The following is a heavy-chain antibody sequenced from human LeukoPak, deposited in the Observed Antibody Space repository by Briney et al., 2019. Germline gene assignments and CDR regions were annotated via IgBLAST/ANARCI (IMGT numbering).Heavy chain of an antibody. D-gene: IGHD6-19*01. CDR2: IYYSGST. CDR3: AREGPTSSGWLPKFDY. J-gene: IGHJ4*02. Sequence: SSETLSLTCTVSGGSISSYYWSWIRQPPGKELEWIGYIYYSGSTNYNPSLKSRVTISVDTSKNQFSLKLSSVTAADTAVYYCAREGPTSSGWLPKFDYWGQGTLVTVSS. CDR1: GGSISSYY. V-gene: IGHV4-59*12.